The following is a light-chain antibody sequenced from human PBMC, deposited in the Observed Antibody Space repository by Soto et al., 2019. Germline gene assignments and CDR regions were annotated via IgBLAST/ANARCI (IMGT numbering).Light chain of an antibody. CDR1: QSVRNW. CDR2: ETS. J-gene: IGKJ4*01. Sequence: DVQMTQSPSSLSASVGDRVSITCRASQSVRNWLAWYQQKPGKAPKSLIYETSTLQSGVPSRFSGSGSGTDFTLTIKSLQPEDFGTYYCQQYDNFPPTFGGGTTVEIK. CDR3: QQYDNFPPT. V-gene: IGKV1D-16*01.